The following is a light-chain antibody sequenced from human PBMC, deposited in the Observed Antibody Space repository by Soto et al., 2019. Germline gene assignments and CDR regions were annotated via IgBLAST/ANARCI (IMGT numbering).Light chain of an antibody. Sequence: EIVMTQSPATLSVSPGERATLSCRASQSINNNLAWYQQKRGQGPRLLIYGASSRATGTPARFSGSGSGTGFTLTSSSLQSEDVAIYYCQQYNDWPLTFGGGIKVEIK. CDR2: GAS. CDR1: QSINNN. V-gene: IGKV3-15*01. J-gene: IGKJ4*01. CDR3: QQYNDWPLT.